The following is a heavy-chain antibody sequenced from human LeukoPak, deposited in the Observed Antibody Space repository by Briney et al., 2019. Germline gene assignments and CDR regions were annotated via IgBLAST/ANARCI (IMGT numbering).Heavy chain of an antibody. J-gene: IGHJ4*01. CDR2: IRDNGDNT. CDR1: GFTFSNYA. D-gene: IGHD6-13*01. Sequence: GGSLRLSCAASGFTFSNYALSWVRQAPGKGLEWVSGIRDNGDNTYYADSVKGRFTISRDNSKNTLYLHMNSLSAEDTALYFCAKARGYSSSSSFDYWGQEPWSPSP. CDR3: AKARGYSSSSSFDY. V-gene: IGHV3-23*01.